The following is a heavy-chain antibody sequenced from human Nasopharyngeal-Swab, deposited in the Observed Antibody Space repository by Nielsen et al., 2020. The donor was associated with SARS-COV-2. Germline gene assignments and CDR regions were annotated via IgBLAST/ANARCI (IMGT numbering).Heavy chain of an antibody. Sequence: GESLKISCAASGFTFSSYAMSWVRQAPGKGPEWVSAISGSSGSSYYADPVKGRFTISRDNSKNTLYLQMNSLRAEDTAVYYCAKEEVSTTGTRDYYYYYMDVWGKGTTVTVSS. D-gene: IGHD1-1*01. CDR1: GFTFSSYA. J-gene: IGHJ6*03. CDR2: ISGSSGSS. V-gene: IGHV3-23*01. CDR3: AKEEVSTTGTRDYYYYYMDV.